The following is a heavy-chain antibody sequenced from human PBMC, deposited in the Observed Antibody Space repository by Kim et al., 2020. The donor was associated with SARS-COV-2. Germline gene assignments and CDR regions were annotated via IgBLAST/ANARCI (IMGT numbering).Heavy chain of an antibody. CDR2: INPNSGGT. Sequence: ASVKVSCKASGYTFTGYYMHWVRQAPGQGLEWMGWINPNSGGTNYAQKFQGRVTMTRDTSISTAYMELSRLRSDDTAVYYCARDKLDDDFWSGYLAKNYYFDYWGQGTLVTVSS. V-gene: IGHV1-2*02. J-gene: IGHJ4*02. D-gene: IGHD3-3*01. CDR3: ARDKLDDDFWSGYLAKNYYFDY. CDR1: GYTFTGYY.